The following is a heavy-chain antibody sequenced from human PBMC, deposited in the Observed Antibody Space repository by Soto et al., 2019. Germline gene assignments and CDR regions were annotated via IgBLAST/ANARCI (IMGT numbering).Heavy chain of an antibody. D-gene: IGHD5-18*01. CDR3: AKAAGNIYSYGPDY. J-gene: IGHJ4*02. V-gene: IGHV3-30*18. CDR2: ISYDGSNK. Sequence: GGSLRLSCAASGFTFSSYGMHWVRQAPGKGLEWVAVISYDGSNKYYADSVKGRFTISRDNSKNTLYLQMNSLRAEDTAVYYCAKAAGNIYSYGPDYWGQGTLVTVSS. CDR1: GFTFSSYG.